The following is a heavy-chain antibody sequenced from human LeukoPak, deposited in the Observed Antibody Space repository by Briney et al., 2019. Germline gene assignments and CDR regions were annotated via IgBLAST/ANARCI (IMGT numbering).Heavy chain of an antibody. CDR3: ARAKGRFFDY. Sequence: SETLSLTCTVSGGSISSYYWSWIRKPPGKGLEWIGYIYYSGSTNYNPSLKSRVTISVDTSKNQFSLKLSSVTAADTAVYYCARAKGRFFDYWGQGTLVTVSS. D-gene: IGHD4-17*01. J-gene: IGHJ4*02. V-gene: IGHV4-59*01. CDR1: GGSISSYY. CDR2: IYYSGST.